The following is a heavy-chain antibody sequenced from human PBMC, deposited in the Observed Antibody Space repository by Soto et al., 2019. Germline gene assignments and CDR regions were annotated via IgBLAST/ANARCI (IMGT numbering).Heavy chain of an antibody. V-gene: IGHV4-59*12. CDR1: GGSISSYY. CDR2: LYYSGIT. CDR3: ASHRSGYAFQ. D-gene: IGHD5-12*01. Sequence: SETLSLTCTVSGGSISSYYWSWIRQPPGKGLEWIGYLYYSGITNYNPSLKSRGSTSLDPSKNQFSLKQTSVTSAATAVDYSASHRSGYAFQWGQGTLVTVSS. J-gene: IGHJ4*02.